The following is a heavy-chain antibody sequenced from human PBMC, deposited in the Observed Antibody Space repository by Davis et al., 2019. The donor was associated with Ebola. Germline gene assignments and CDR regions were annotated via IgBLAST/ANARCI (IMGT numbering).Heavy chain of an antibody. Sequence: SETLSLTCAVSGGSISSGGYSWSWIRQPPGKGLEWIGYIYHSGSTYYNPSLKSRVTISVDRSKNQFSLKLSSVTAADTAVYYCARVPNDYGGKNFYFDYWGQGTLVTVSS. D-gene: IGHD4-23*01. V-gene: IGHV4-30-2*01. J-gene: IGHJ4*02. CDR3: ARVPNDYGGKNFYFDY. CDR1: GGSISSGGYS. CDR2: IYHSGST.